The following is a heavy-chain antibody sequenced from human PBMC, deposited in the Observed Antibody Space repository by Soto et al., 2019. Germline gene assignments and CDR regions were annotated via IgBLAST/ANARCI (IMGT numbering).Heavy chain of an antibody. V-gene: IGHV3-48*01. CDR1: EVCLTRYR. CDR3: ARDENPHDAFDI. Sequence: PGGLLTLYCAAWEVCLTRYRLNWVQQAPGKGLEWVSYISSSSSTIYYADSVKGRFTISRDNAKNSLYLQMSSLRAEDTAVYYCARDENPHDAFDIWGQGTMVTVSS. J-gene: IGHJ3*02. CDR2: ISSSSSTI.